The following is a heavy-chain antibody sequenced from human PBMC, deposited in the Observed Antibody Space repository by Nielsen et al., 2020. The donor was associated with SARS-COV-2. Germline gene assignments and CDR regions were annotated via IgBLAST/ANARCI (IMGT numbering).Heavy chain of an antibody. V-gene: IGHV5-51*01. D-gene: IGHD3-10*01. CDR3: ARRPRFGELSNDAFDI. CDR1: GYSFTSYW. Sequence: GESLKISCKGSGYSFTSYWIGWVRQMPGKGLEWMGIIYPGDSDTRYSPSFQGQVTISADKSISTAYLQWSSLKASDTAMYYCARRPRFGELSNDAFDIWGQGTMVTVSS. CDR2: IYPGDSDT. J-gene: IGHJ3*02.